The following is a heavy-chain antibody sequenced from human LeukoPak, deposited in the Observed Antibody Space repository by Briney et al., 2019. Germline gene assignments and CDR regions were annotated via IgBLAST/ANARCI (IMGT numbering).Heavy chain of an antibody. CDR3: ARKKNHYYHSNSQATSTFDY. Sequence: PGGSLRLSCAVSGGSFSGHYWSWIRQPPGKGLEWIGEINHSGSTNYNPSLKSRVTISVDTSKNQFSLKLSSVTAADTAVYYCARKKNHYYHSNSQATSTFDYWGQGTLVTVSS. CDR2: INHSGST. V-gene: IGHV4-34*01. CDR1: GGSFSGHY. D-gene: IGHD3-22*01. J-gene: IGHJ4*02.